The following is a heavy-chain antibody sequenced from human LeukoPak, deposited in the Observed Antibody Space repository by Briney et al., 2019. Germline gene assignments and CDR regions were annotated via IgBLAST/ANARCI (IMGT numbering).Heavy chain of an antibody. V-gene: IGHV4-30-4*01. CDR2: IYYSGST. Sequence: SQTLSPTCTVSGGSISSGDYYWSWIRQPPGKGLEWIGYIYYSGSTYYNPSLKSRVTMSVDTSKNQFSLKLSSVTAADTAVYYCASSTPFTIFGVVNSPPGAFDIWGQGTMVTVSS. J-gene: IGHJ3*02. D-gene: IGHD3-3*01. CDR3: ASSTPFTIFGVVNSPPGAFDI. CDR1: GGSISSGDYY.